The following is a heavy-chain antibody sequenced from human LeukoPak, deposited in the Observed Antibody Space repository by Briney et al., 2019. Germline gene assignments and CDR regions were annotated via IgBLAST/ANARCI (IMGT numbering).Heavy chain of an antibody. CDR1: GGAISSPNHD. CDR2: IYYSGTT. D-gene: IGHD3-10*01. CDR3: ARSLGANTWVGNWFDP. V-gene: IGHV4-39*01. J-gene: IGHJ5*02. Sequence: PSETLSLTCSVSGGAISSPNHDWAWLRQPPGQGLEWIRSIYYSGTTYYNLSLKSRVTLSVDTSQNQFSLKLSSVTAADTAIYFCARSLGANTWVGNWFDPWGQGTLVTVSP.